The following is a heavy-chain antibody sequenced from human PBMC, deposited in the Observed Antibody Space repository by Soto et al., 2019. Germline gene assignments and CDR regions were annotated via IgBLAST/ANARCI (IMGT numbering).Heavy chain of an antibody. Sequence: PGGSLRLSCTASGFTFGDYAMSWFRQAPGKGLEWVGFIRSKAYGGTTEYAASVKGRFTISRDDSKSIAYLQMNSLKTEDTAVYYCTRGKIVVVPAGTFDIWGQGTMVTVSS. CDR1: GFTFGDYA. V-gene: IGHV3-49*03. CDR3: TRGKIVVVPAGTFDI. CDR2: IRSKAYGGTT. D-gene: IGHD2-2*01. J-gene: IGHJ3*02.